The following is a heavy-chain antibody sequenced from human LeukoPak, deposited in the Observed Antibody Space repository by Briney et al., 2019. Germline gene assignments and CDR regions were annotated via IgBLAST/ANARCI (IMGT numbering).Heavy chain of an antibody. Sequence: GGSLRLSCAASGFTFSSYEMNWVRQAPGKGLEWVSYISSSGSTIYYADSVKGRFTISRDNAKNSLYLQMNSLRAEDTAVYYCARDCGGQAAFEDWYCDLWGRGTLVTVSS. CDR2: ISSSGSTI. D-gene: IGHD2-21*01. V-gene: IGHV3-48*03. CDR1: GFTFSSYE. CDR3: ARDCGGQAAFEDWYCDL. J-gene: IGHJ2*01.